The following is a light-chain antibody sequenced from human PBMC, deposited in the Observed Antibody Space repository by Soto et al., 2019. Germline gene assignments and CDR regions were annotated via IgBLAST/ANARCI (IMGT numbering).Light chain of an antibody. CDR2: GAS. J-gene: IGKJ1*01. V-gene: IGKV3D-15*01. Sequence: EIVLTQSPATLSLSPGERATLSCRASQSVGRRYLAWYQQKPGQAPRLLIYGASSRATGIPDRFSGSGSGTEFTLTISSLQSEDFAVYYCQHYNNGPRFGQGTKVDIK. CDR1: QSVGRRY. CDR3: QHYNNGPR.